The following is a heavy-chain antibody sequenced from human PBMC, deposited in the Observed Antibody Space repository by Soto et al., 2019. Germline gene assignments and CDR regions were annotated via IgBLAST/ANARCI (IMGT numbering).Heavy chain of an antibody. CDR2: INHSGST. CDR1: GGSFSGYY. J-gene: IGHJ4*02. CDR3: ARLPHPQIAANPIYDILTGYPETKDY. D-gene: IGHD3-9*01. V-gene: IGHV4-34*01. Sequence: SETLSLTCAVYGGSFSGYYWSWIRQPPGKGLEWIGEINHSGSTNYNPSLKSRVTISVDTSKNQFSLKLSSVTAADTAVYYCARLPHPQIAANPIYDILTGYPETKDYWGQGTLVTVSS.